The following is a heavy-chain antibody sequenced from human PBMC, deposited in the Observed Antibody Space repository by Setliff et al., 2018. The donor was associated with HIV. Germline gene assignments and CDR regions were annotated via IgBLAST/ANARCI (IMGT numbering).Heavy chain of an antibody. D-gene: IGHD3-10*01. Sequence: ASETLSLTCALSGYSISNGYYWGWIRQPPGKGLGWIGSIYHSGSTFYNPSLRSRVTISVDTSQDQFSLRLTSVTAADTAVYYCAARNSGNPTRHFDYWGQGTLVTVSS. J-gene: IGHJ4*02. V-gene: IGHV4-38-2*01. CDR3: AARNSGNPTRHFDY. CDR1: GYSISNGYY. CDR2: IYHSGST.